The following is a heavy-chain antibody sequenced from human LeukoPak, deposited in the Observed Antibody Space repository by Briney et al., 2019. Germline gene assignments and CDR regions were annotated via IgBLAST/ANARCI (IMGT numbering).Heavy chain of an antibody. D-gene: IGHD2-2*01. CDR1: GYTFTSYY. V-gene: IGHV1-46*01. J-gene: IGHJ5*02. CDR3: ARDRQDCSSTSCYFPENWSDP. CDR2: INPSGGST. Sequence: ASVKVSCKASGYTFTSYYMHWVRQAPGQGLEWMGIINPSGGSTSYAQKFQGRVTMTRDTSTSTVYMELSSLRSEDTAVYYCARDRQDCSSTSCYFPENWSDPWGQGTLVTVSS.